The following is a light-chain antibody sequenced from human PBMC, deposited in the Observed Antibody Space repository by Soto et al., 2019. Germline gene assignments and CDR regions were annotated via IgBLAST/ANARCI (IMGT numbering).Light chain of an antibody. CDR3: QQFKSYPIT. J-gene: IGKJ5*01. Sequence: AIQLTQSPSSLSASVGDRVTITCRASQDIRGALAWYQQKPGRAPNILIYDVSSWQSGVPSRFSGSSSGTDFTLTISSLQPEDFATYYCQQFKSYPITFGQGTRLDIK. CDR1: QDIRGA. V-gene: IGKV1-13*02. CDR2: DVS.